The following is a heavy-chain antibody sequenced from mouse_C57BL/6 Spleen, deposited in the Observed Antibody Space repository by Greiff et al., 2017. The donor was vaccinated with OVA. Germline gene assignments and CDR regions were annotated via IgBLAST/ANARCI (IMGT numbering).Heavy chain of an antibody. CDR3: AREGDYLYAMDY. D-gene: IGHD2-4*01. Sequence: QVHVKQSGAELVKPGASVKISCKASGYAFSSYWMNWVKQRPGKGLEWIGQIYPGDGDTNYNGKFKGKATLTADKSSSTAYMQLSSLTSEDSAVYFCAREGDYLYAMDYWGQGTSVTVSS. CDR1: GYAFSSYW. V-gene: IGHV1-80*01. J-gene: IGHJ4*01. CDR2: IYPGDGDT.